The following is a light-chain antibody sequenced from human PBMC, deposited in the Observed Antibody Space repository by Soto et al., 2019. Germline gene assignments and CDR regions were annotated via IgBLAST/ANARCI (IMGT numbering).Light chain of an antibody. CDR3: QSYDSSLSGSV. Sequence: QSVLTQPPSVSGAPGQRVTISCTGSSSNIGAGYDVHWYQQLPGTAPKLLIYRNSNRPSGVPDRVSGSKSGTSASLAITGLQPEDEAEYYCQSYDSSLSGSVFGGGTKLTVL. CDR1: SSNIGAGYD. V-gene: IGLV1-40*01. J-gene: IGLJ3*02. CDR2: RNS.